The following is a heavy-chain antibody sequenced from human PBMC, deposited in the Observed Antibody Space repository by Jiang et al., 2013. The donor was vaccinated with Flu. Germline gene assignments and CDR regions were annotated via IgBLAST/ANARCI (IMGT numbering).Heavy chain of an antibody. CDR1: GFIFSNYG. CDR3: TTLTTLTAGKAFDI. J-gene: IGHJ3*02. D-gene: IGHD4-17*01. CDR2: IWSDGSNR. Sequence: VQLVESGGGVVQPGKSLRLSCAASGFIFSNYGMHWVRQGPGKGLQWVAVIWSDGSNRYYTDSVKGRFTISRDNSNNTLFLYMNSLRDEDTAVYYCTTLTTLTAGKAFDIWGQGTMVTVSS. V-gene: IGHV3-33*08.